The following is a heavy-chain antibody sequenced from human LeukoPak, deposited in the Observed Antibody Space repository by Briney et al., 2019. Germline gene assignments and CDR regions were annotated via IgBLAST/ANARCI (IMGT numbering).Heavy chain of an antibody. CDR2: IYTSGST. CDR1: GGSISSYY. CDR3: ASTPEKVGATHFDY. D-gene: IGHD1-26*01. V-gene: IGHV4-4*07. J-gene: IGHJ4*02. Sequence: PSETPSLTCTVSGGSISSYYWSWIRQPAGKGLEWIGRIYTSGSTNYNPSLKSRVTMSVDTSKNQFSLKLSSVTAADTAVYYCASTPEKVGATHFDYWGQGTLVTVSS.